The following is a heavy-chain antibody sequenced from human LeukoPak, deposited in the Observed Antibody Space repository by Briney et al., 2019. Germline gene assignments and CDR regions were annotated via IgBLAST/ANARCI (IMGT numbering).Heavy chain of an antibody. J-gene: IGHJ4*02. CDR2: INPNSGGT. Sequence: ASVKVSCKASGYTFTSYDINWVRQAPGQGLEWMGWINPNSGGTNYAQKFQGRVTMTRDTSISTAYMELSRLRSDDTAVYYCARAGNVDYWGQGTLVTVSS. V-gene: IGHV1-2*02. CDR3: ARAGNVDY. D-gene: IGHD4-23*01. CDR1: GYTFTSYD.